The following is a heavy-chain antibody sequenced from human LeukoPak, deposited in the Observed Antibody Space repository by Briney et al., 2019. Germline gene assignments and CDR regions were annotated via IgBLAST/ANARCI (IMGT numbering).Heavy chain of an antibody. CDR1: GYSISSGYY. CDR2: IYYSGGT. V-gene: IGHV4-38-2*02. Sequence: SETLSLTCAVSGYSISSGYYWGWIRQPPGKGLEWIGSIYYSGGTYYNPSLKSRVTISVDTSKNQFSLKLSSVTAADTAVYYCARDDVVRGVITYYYGMDVWGKGTTVTVSS. D-gene: IGHD3-10*01. CDR3: ARDDVVRGVITYYYGMDV. J-gene: IGHJ6*04.